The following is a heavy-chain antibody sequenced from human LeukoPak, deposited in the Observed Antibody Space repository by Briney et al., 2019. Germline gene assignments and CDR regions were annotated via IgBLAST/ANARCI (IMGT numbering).Heavy chain of an antibody. V-gene: IGHV1-2*02. CDR3: ARDSKYTGYDWRVSYYYGMDV. J-gene: IGHJ6*02. CDR1: GYTFIDNY. CDR2: INANSGGT. D-gene: IGHD5-12*01. Sequence: ASVKVSCKATGYTFIDNYIHWVRQAPGQGPEWMGWINANSGGTEYAQKFQGRVTVTRDTSISTAYMELTGLRPDDTAVYFCARDSKYTGYDWRVSYYYGMDVWGQGTTVTVAS.